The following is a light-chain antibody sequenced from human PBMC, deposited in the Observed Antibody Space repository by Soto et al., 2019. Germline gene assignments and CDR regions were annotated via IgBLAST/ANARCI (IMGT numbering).Light chain of an antibody. CDR1: QSISSY. J-gene: IGKJ1*01. Sequence: DIQMTQSPSSLSASVGDRVTITCRASQSISSYLNWYQQKPGKVPKLLIYAASSLQSGVPSRFRGSGSGTDFTLTISSLQPEDFATDYCQQSYSTPLTFGQETKVEIK. V-gene: IGKV1-39*01. CDR3: QQSYSTPLT. CDR2: AAS.